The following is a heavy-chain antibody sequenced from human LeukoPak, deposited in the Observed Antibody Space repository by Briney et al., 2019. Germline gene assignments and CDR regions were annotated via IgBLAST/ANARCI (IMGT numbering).Heavy chain of an antibody. D-gene: IGHD3-22*01. CDR2: INPNSGGT. V-gene: IGHV1-2*02. J-gene: IGHJ4*02. Sequence: GASVKVSCKASGYTFTGYYMHWVRQAPGQGLEWMGWINPNSGGTNYAQKFQGRVTMTRDTSISTAYMELSRLRSDDTAVYYCARDRRDYYYDSSGYWVDYWGQGTLVTVSS. CDR1: GYTFTGYY. CDR3: ARDRRDYYYDSSGYWVDY.